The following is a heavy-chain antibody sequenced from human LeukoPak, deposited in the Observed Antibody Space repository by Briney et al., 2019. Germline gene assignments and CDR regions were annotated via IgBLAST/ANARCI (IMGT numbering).Heavy chain of an antibody. Sequence: GGSLRLSCAASGFTFSSYLMHWVRQAPGKGLVWVSRINSDGSSTSYADSVKGRFTISRDNAKNTLYLQMNSLRAEDTAVYYCARLIEIDAFDIWGQGTMVTVSS. CDR2: INSDGSST. CDR1: GFTFSSYL. D-gene: IGHD5-24*01. V-gene: IGHV3-74*01. CDR3: ARLIEIDAFDI. J-gene: IGHJ3*02.